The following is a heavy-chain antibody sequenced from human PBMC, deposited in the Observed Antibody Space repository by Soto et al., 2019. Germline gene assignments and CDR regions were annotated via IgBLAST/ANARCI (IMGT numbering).Heavy chain of an antibody. CDR1: GGSISSGDYY. J-gene: IGHJ5*02. D-gene: IGHD3-9*01. Sequence: PSETLSLTCTVSGGSISSGDYYWSWIRQPPGKGLEWIGYIYYSGSTYYNPSLKSRVTISVDTSKNQFSLKLSSVTAADTAVYYCAREYYDILTGYPENWFDPWGQGTLVTVSS. V-gene: IGHV4-30-4*01. CDR2: IYYSGST. CDR3: AREYYDILTGYPENWFDP.